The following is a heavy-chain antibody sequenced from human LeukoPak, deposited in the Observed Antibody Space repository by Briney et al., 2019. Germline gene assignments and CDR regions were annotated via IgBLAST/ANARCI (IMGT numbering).Heavy chain of an antibody. V-gene: IGHV4-39*07. J-gene: IGHJ4*02. CDR3: ARLRNYYDSSGYYFDY. D-gene: IGHD3-22*01. CDR1: GGSISSSSYY. CDR2: IYYSGST. Sequence: SETLSLTCTVSGGSISSSSYYWGWIRQPPGRGLEWIGSIYYSGSTYYNPSLKSRVTISVDTSKNQFSLKLSSVTAADTAVYYCARLRNYYDSSGYYFDYWGQGTLVTVSS.